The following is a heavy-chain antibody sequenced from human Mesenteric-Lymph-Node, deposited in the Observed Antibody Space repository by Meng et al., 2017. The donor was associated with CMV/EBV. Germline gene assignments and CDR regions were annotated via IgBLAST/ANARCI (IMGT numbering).Heavy chain of an antibody. CDR1: GFTFSSDS. V-gene: IGHV3-21*01. CDR3: ARASSWGRFSLYQLHTAFDY. CDR2: ISSSSSYI. J-gene: IGHJ4*02. D-gene: IGHD2-2*01. Sequence: GSLRLSCAASGFTFSSDSMNWVRQAPGKGLEWVSSISSSSSYIYYADSVKGRFTISRDNAKNSLYLQMNSLRAEDTAVYYCARASSWGRFSLYQLHTAFDYWGQGTLVTVSS.